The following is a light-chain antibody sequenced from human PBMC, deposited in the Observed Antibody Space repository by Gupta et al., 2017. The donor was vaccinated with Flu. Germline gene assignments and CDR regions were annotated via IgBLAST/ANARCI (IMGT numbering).Light chain of an antibody. J-gene: IGKJ4*01. CDR1: QSISNS. CDR3: QQRGRWPSLT. Sequence: SQSISNSLAWYQQKPGQAPRLLIYDAYNSASGIPARFSGSGSGRDFTLTISSLEPEDFAVYHCQQRGRWPSLTSGGGTKVEIK. CDR2: DAY. V-gene: IGKV3-11*02.